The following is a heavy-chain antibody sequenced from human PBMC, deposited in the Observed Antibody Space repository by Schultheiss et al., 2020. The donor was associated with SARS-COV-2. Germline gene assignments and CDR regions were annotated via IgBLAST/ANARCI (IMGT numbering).Heavy chain of an antibody. D-gene: IGHD3-22*01. CDR1: GGSISSGGYY. J-gene: IGHJ4*02. CDR3: ARESYDYYDSSGSLYYFDY. V-gene: IGHV4-31*03. CDR2: IYYSGST. Sequence: SETLSLTCTVSGGSISSGGYYWSWIRQHPGKGLEWIGYIYYSGSTYYNPSLKSRVTISVDKSKNQFSLKLSSVTAADTAVYYCARESYDYYDSSGSLYYFDYWGQGTLVTVSS.